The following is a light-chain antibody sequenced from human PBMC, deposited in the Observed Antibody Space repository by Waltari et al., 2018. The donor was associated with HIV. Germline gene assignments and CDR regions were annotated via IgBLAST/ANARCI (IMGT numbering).Light chain of an antibody. CDR2: DIN. J-gene: IGLJ1*01. V-gene: IGLV2-14*03. CDR1: STDSRFYQY. CDR3: QSFDSSLNAYV. Sequence: QSALTQPASVSGFPGQSINISCTGISTDSRFYQYVSWYQQHPGKIPRLIIFDINNRPSGVSDHISGSRSGNSASLTFSGLHPEDEAEYYCQSFDSSLNAYVFGTGTTVIVL.